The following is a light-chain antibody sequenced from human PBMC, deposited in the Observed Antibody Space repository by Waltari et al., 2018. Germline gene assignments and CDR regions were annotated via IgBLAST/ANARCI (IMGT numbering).Light chain of an antibody. CDR1: QSVSGY. CDR2: DVS. J-gene: IGKJ5*01. CDR3: QPRTGWPPAIT. Sequence: EIVLTQSPVTLSLSRGERATLSCRAPQSVSGYLAWFRQKPGQAPRLLIYDVSKPATGITDMFSGRGSETDVTLTISSLMPDDFGVYYCQPRTGWPPAITVGQGTRLEIK. V-gene: IGKV3-11*01.